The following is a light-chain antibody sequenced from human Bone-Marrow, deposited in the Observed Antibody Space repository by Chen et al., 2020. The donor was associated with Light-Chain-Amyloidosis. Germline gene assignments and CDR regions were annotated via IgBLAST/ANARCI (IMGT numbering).Light chain of an antibody. CDR3: QSYDSSLSGSHVV. CDR1: SSNIGAGYD. J-gene: IGLJ2*01. Sequence: QSVLTQPPSVSGAPGQRVTISCTGRSSNIGAGYDVHWYQKLPGTAPKLLIYGNSNRPSGVPDRFSGSKSGTSASLAITGLQAEDEADYYCQSYDSSLSGSHVVFGGGTKLTVL. V-gene: IGLV1-40*01. CDR2: GNS.